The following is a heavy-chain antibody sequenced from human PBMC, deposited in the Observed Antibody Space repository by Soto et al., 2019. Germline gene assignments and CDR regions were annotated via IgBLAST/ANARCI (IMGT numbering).Heavy chain of an antibody. CDR1: GGSISSGGYS. CDR3: ARRYCSGGSCYWDY. J-gene: IGHJ4*02. D-gene: IGHD2-15*01. V-gene: IGHV4-30-2*01. Sequence: SVTLSLTCGVSGGSISSGGYSWSCIRQPPGKGLEWIGYIYHSGSTYYNPSLKSRVTISVDRSKNQFSLKLSSVTAADTAVYYCARRYCSGGSCYWDYWGQGTLVTVSS. CDR2: IYHSGST.